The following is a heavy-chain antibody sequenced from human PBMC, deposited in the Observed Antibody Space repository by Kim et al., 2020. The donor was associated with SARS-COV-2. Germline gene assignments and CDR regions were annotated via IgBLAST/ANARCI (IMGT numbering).Heavy chain of an antibody. Sequence: SQRVQGRVTMTSNTSINTAYMELSSLRSEDTAVYYCARGRSRLRRISWVDPWGQGTLVTVSS. V-gene: IGHV1-8*01. D-gene: IGHD4-17*01. CDR3: ARGRSRLRRISWVDP. J-gene: IGHJ5*02.